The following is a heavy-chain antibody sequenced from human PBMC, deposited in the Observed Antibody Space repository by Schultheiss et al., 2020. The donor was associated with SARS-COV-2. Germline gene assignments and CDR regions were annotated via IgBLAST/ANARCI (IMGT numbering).Heavy chain of an antibody. CDR2: ISSSSSYI. CDR1: GFTFSSYS. V-gene: IGHV3-21*01. CDR3: ARDPNYHFCSGWDLSYYYGMDV. D-gene: IGHD3-3*01. J-gene: IGHJ6*02. Sequence: GGSLRLSCAASGFTFSSYSMNWVRQAPGKGMEWVSSISSSSSYIYYADSVKGRFTISRDNAKNSLYLQMNSLRAEDTAVYYCARDPNYHFCSGWDLSYYYGMDVWGQGTTVTVSS.